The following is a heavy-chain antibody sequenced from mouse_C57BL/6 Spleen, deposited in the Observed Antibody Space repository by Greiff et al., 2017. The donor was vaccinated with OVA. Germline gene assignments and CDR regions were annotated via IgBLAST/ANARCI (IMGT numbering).Heavy chain of an antibody. J-gene: IGHJ2*01. Sequence: VQLQQPGAELVMPGASVKLSCKASGYTFTSYWMHWVKQRPGQGLEWIGEIDPSDSYTNYNQKFKGKSTLTVDKSSSTAYMQLSSLTSEDSAVYYCARRYYYGSSYVNFDYWGQGTTLTVSS. CDR1: GYTFTSYW. D-gene: IGHD1-1*01. CDR3: ARRYYYGSSYVNFDY. CDR2: IDPSDSYT. V-gene: IGHV1-69*01.